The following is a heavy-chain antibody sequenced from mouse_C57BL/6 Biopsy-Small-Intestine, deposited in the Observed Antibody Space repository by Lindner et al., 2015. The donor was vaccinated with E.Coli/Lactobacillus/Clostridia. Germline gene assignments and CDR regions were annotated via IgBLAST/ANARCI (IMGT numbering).Heavy chain of an antibody. CDR1: GFNIKDYY. Sequence: VQLQESGAELVKPGASVKLSCTASGFNIKDYYMHWVIQRTDQGLEWIGRIDPADGETKYAPKFRGKATVTADTSSNTAYLQLNSLTSEDTAVYYCVSGKSIWYFDVWATGTTVTVSS. J-gene: IGHJ1*03. CDR3: VSGKSIWYFDV. CDR2: IDPADGET. D-gene: IGHD1-1*01. V-gene: IGHV14-2*01.